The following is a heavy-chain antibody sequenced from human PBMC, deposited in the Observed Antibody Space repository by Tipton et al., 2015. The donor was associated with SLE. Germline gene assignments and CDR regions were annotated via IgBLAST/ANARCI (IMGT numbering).Heavy chain of an antibody. CDR2: VYYSGST. D-gene: IGHD5-24*01. V-gene: IGHV4-39*07. Sequence: TLSLTCIVSGDSISSSSYYWGWIRQPPGKGLEWVGTVYYSGSTYYNPSLKSRVTISVDTSKNQFSLKLSSVTAADTAVYYCARHPDGYYYYYGLDVWGQGTTVTVSS. J-gene: IGHJ6*02. CDR3: ARHPDGYYYYYGLDV. CDR1: GDSISSSSYY.